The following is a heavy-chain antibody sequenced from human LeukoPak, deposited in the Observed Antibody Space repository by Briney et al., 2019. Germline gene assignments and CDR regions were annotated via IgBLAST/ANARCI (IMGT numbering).Heavy chain of an antibody. J-gene: IGHJ5*02. CDR1: GGSLSSYY. Sequence: SETPSLTCTVSGGSLSSYYWTWFRQPPGKGLEWIGYIYYSGTTNYNPSLKSRVTMSVDTSKNQFSLKLSSVTAADTAVYYCARNAYKFDLWGQGTLVTVSS. V-gene: IGHV4-59*01. D-gene: IGHD1-1*01. CDR3: ARNAYKFDL. CDR2: IYYSGTT.